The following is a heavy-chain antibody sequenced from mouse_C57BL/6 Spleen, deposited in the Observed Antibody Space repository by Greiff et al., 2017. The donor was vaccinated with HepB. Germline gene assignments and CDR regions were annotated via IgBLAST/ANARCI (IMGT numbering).Heavy chain of an antibody. D-gene: IGHD1-1*01. V-gene: IGHV5-4*01. J-gene: IGHJ2*01. CDR2: ISDGGSYT. CDR1: GFTFSSYA. CDR3: ARGIYYGSPLDY. Sequence: EVQLQESGGGLVKPGGSLKLSCAASGFTFSSYAMSWVRQTPEKRLEWVATISDGGSYTYYPDNVKGRFTISRDNAKNNLYLQMSHLKSEDTAMYYCARGIYYGSPLDYWGQGTTLTVSS.